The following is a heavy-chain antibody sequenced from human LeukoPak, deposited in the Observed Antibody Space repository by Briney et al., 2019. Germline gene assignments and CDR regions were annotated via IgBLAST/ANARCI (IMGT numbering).Heavy chain of an antibody. CDR1: GGSISSGGYS. J-gene: IGHJ4*02. Sequence: SETLSLTCAVSGGSISSGGYSWSWIRQPPGKGLEWIGYIYHSGSTYYNPSLKSRVTISVDKSKNQFSLKLSSVTAADTAVYYCARVSSGATTVDYWGQGTLVTVSS. D-gene: IGHD1-26*01. CDR2: IYHSGST. V-gene: IGHV4-30-2*01. CDR3: ARVSSGATTVDY.